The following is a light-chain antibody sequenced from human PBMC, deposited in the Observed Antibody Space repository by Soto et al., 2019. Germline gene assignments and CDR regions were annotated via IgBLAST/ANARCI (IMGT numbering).Light chain of an antibody. CDR3: QQSYSTPRT. CDR1: QSIGRW. Sequence: GDRVTITCRASQSIGRWLAWYQQKPGKAPKLLIYAASSLQSGVPSRFSGSGSGTDFTLTISSLQPEDFATYYCQQSYSTPRTFGQGTKVEIK. J-gene: IGKJ1*01. V-gene: IGKV1-39*01. CDR2: AAS.